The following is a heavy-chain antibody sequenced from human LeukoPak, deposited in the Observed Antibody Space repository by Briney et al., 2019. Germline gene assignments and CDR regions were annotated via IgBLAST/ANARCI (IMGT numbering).Heavy chain of an antibody. CDR1: GFTFSSYG. V-gene: IGHV3-33*01. CDR2: IWYDGSKR. CDR3: ARASSNWQFDF. D-gene: IGHD7-27*01. Sequence: GGSLRLSCAASGFTFSSYGMHWVRQAPGKGLEWVALIWYDGSKRYYADSVKGRFTISRDNSKNTLYLQMNSLRAEDTAVYYCARASSNWQFDFWGQGTLVTVSS. J-gene: IGHJ4*02.